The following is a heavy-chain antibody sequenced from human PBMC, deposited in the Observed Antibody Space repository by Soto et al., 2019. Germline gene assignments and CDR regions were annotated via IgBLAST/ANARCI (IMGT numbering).Heavy chain of an antibody. Sequence: QVQLQESGPGLVKPSETLSLTCTVSGGSISSYYWSWIRQPPGKGLEWIGYIYYSGSTNYNPSLKSRVTISVDTSKNQFSLKLSSVTAADTAVYYCARDLDGTVDYWGQGTLVTVSS. J-gene: IGHJ4*02. CDR2: IYYSGST. CDR1: GGSISSYY. V-gene: IGHV4-59*01. D-gene: IGHD1-1*01. CDR3: ARDLDGTVDY.